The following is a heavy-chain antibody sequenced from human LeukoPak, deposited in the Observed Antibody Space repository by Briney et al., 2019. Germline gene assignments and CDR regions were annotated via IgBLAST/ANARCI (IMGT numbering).Heavy chain of an antibody. V-gene: IGHV4-34*01. D-gene: IGHD2-2*02. CDR3: ARMKPDCSSTSCYRGAFDI. J-gene: IGHJ3*02. CDR1: GGSFSGYY. Sequence: SETLSLTCAVYGGSFSGYYWSWIRQPPGKGLEWIGEINHSGSTNYNPSLKSRVTISVDTSKNQFSLKLSSVTAADTAVYYCARMKPDCSSTSCYRGAFDIWGQGTMVTVSS. CDR2: INHSGST.